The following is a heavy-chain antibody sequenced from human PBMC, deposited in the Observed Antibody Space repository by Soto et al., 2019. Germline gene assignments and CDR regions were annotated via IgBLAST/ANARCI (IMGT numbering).Heavy chain of an antibody. CDR3: ARDSKYYDFWSGYCKPPPYYYYMDV. D-gene: IGHD3-3*01. Sequence: GGSLRLSCAASGFTFSSYGMHWVRQAPGKGLEWVAVIWYDGSNKYYADSVKGRFTISRDNSKNTLYLQMNSLRAEDTAVYYCARDSKYYDFWSGYCKPPPYYYYMDVWGKGTTVTVSS. V-gene: IGHV3-33*01. CDR1: GFTFSSYG. CDR2: IWYDGSNK. J-gene: IGHJ6*03.